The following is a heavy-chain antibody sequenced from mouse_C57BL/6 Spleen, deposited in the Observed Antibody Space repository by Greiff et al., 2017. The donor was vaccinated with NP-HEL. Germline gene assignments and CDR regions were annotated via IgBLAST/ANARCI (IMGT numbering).Heavy chain of an antibody. D-gene: IGHD1-1*01. CDR2: ISSGSSTI. CDR3: ARYYGSSYPYAMDY. CDR1: GFTFSDYG. V-gene: IGHV5-17*01. J-gene: IGHJ4*01. Sequence: EVQVVESGGGLVKPGGSLKLSCAASGFTFSDYGMHWVRQAPEKGLEWVAYISSGSSTIYYADTVKGRFTISRDNAKNTLFLQMTSLRSEDTAMYYCARYYGSSYPYAMDYWGQGTSVTVSS.